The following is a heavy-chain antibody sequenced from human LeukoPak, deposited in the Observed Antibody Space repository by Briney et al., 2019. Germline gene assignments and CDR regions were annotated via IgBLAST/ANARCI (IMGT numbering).Heavy chain of an antibody. CDR2: IIPIFGTA. D-gene: IGHD3-22*01. CDR1: GGTFSSYA. V-gene: IGHV1-69*13. Sequence: SVKVSCEASGGTFSSYAISWVRQAPGQGLEWMGGIIPIFGTANYAQKFQGRVTITADESTSTAYMELSSLRSEDTAVYYCARHSYDSSGYYGFDYWGQGTLVTVSS. J-gene: IGHJ4*02. CDR3: ARHSYDSSGYYGFDY.